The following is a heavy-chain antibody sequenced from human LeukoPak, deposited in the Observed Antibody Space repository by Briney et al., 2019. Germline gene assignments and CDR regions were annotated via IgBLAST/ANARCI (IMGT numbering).Heavy chain of an antibody. CDR1: GYTFTSYG. D-gene: IGHD4-23*01. V-gene: IGHV1-18*01. Sequence: ASVKVSCKASGYTFTSYGISWERQAPGQGLEWMGWISAYNGNTNYAQKLQGRVTMTTDTSTSTAYMELRSLRSDDTAVYYCAREYGGNTLGYYYMDVWGKGTTVSISS. CDR2: ISAYNGNT. J-gene: IGHJ6*03. CDR3: AREYGGNTLGYYYMDV.